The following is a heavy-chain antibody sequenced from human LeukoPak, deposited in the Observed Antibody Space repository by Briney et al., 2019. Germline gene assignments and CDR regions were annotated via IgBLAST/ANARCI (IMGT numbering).Heavy chain of an antibody. D-gene: IGHD3-10*01. CDR3: ARGSGSFDY. Sequence: GGSLRLSCAVSGFTFSSYWMSWVRQAPGKGLEWLANIKEDGSEKYYVDSVKGRFTISRDNAKNSLHLQMSSLRAEDTAVYYCARGSGSFDYWGQGTLVTVSS. V-gene: IGHV3-7*01. J-gene: IGHJ4*02. CDR1: GFTFSSYW. CDR2: IKEDGSEK.